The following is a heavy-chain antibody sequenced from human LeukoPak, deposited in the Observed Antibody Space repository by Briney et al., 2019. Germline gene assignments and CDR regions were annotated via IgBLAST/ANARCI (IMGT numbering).Heavy chain of an antibody. D-gene: IGHD1-26*01. J-gene: IGHJ4*02. CDR1: GFTFSNYG. CDR2: IWYDGSNK. Sequence: GGSLRLPCAASGFTFSNYGMHWVRQAPGKGLEWVALIWYDGSNKYYADSVKGRFTISRDNSKNTLYLQMNSLRAEDAAVYYCAREQVGVTPYYFDYWGQGTLVTVSS. CDR3: AREQVGVTPYYFDY. V-gene: IGHV3-33*01.